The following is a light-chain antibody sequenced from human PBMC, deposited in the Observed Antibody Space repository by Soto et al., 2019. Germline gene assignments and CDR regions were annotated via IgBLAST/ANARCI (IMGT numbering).Light chain of an antibody. Sequence: DIQLTQSPSSLFASVGDRATITCQATQAINIYLNWYQQKPGHAPNLLIYDASTLEIGVPSRFSGSGSGTDFTLTIRTLQPEAFATYYCQQTYSTPLTFGGGTKVDMK. CDR2: DAS. V-gene: IGKV1-39*01. CDR3: QQTYSTPLT. CDR1: QAINIY. J-gene: IGKJ4*01.